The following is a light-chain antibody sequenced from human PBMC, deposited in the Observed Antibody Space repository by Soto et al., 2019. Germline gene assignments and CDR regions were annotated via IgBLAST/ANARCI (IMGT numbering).Light chain of an antibody. V-gene: IGKV1-5*01. CDR3: QQYHSEST. CDR2: DAS. J-gene: IGKJ2*01. Sequence: DIQMTQSPSSLSASVGDRVTITCRASQSISHYLAWYQQKPGKAPKLLIYDASSLEGGIPSRFSGSGSVTKFTLTIGSLQPADFATYYCQQYHSESTFGQGTKLGIK. CDR1: QSISHY.